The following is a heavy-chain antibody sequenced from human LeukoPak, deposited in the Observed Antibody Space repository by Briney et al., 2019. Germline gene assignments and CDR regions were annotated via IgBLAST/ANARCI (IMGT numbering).Heavy chain of an antibody. J-gene: IGHJ4*02. CDR1: GGTFSSYA. Sequence: ASVKVSCKASGGTFSSYAISWVRQAPGQGLEWMGGIIPIFGTANYAQKFQGRVTITADESTSTAYMELSSLRSEDTAVYYCALRAAAVRPLNYWGQGTLVTVSS. V-gene: IGHV1-69*13. CDR2: IIPIFGTA. D-gene: IGHD6-13*01. CDR3: ALRAAAVRPLNY.